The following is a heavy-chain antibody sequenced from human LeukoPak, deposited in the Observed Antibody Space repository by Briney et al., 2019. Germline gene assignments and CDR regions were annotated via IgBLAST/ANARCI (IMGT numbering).Heavy chain of an antibody. J-gene: IGHJ4*02. Sequence: GRSLRLSCAASGFTFSSYAMSWVRQAPGKGLEWVSAISGSGGSTYYADSVKGRFTISRDNSKNTLYLQMNSLRAEDTAVYYCAKDPFHSSSWYSFDYWGQGTLVTVSS. CDR3: AKDPFHSSSWYSFDY. CDR2: ISGSGGST. CDR1: GFTFSSYA. D-gene: IGHD6-13*01. V-gene: IGHV3-23*01.